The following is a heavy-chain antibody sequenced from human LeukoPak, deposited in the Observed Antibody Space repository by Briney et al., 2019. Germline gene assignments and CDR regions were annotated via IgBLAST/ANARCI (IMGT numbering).Heavy chain of an antibody. CDR2: IWYDGTDK. D-gene: IGHD3-10*01. V-gene: IGHV3-33*06. Sequence: GGSMRLSCAASGFTFSSYGMHWVRQAPGKGLEWVAVIWYDGTDKYYGDSVKGRFTISRDNSKNTLFLQMNSLRAEDTAVYYCAKDFTMIRGSELDYWGQGTLVTVSS. J-gene: IGHJ4*02. CDR1: GFTFSSYG. CDR3: AKDFTMIRGSELDY.